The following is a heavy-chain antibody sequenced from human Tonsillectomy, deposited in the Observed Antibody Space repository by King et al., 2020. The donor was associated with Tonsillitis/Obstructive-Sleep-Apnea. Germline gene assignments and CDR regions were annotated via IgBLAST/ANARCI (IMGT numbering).Heavy chain of an antibody. J-gene: IGHJ5*02. D-gene: IGHD4-11*01. CDR2: INHSGST. CDR1: GGSFSGYY. Sequence: VQLQQWGAGLLKPSETLSLTCAVYGGSFSGYYWSWIRQPPGKGLEWIGEINHSGSTNYNPSLKSRVTISVDTSKNPFSLKLSSVTAADTAVYYCARGPGLQRGWFDPWGQGTLVTVSS. CDR3: ARGPGLQRGWFDP. V-gene: IGHV4-34*01.